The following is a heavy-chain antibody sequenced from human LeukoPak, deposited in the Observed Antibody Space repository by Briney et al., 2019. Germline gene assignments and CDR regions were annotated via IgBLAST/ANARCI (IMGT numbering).Heavy chain of an antibody. J-gene: IGHJ4*02. CDR1: GFTFSSYG. CDR3: ARDGGRKDDY. V-gene: IGHV3-7*01. CDR2: IKQDGSEK. Sequence: GGSLRLSCAASGFTFSSYGMHWVRQAPGKGLEWVANIKQDGSEKYYVDSVRGRFTISRDNAKNSLYLQMNSLRAEDTAVYYCARDGGRKDDYWGQGTLVTVSS. D-gene: IGHD2-15*01.